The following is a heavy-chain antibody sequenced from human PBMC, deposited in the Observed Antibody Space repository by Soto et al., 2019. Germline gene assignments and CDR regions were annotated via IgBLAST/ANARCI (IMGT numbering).Heavy chain of an antibody. D-gene: IGHD6-6*01. Sequence: PSQTLSLTCAISGDSVSSTSATWNWIRQSPSRGLEWLGRTYYRSKWYNDYAVFVKSRITINPDTSENQFSLQLNSVTPEDTAVYYCSRQYGSSSGPFDSWGQGTLVTVSS. CDR2: TYYRSKWYN. J-gene: IGHJ4*02. CDR1: GDSVSSTSAT. CDR3: SRQYGSSSGPFDS. V-gene: IGHV6-1*01.